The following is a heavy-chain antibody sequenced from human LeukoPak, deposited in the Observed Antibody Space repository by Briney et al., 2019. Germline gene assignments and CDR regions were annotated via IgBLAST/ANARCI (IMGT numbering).Heavy chain of an antibody. Sequence: GRSLRLYCAASGFNFDTYAMHWVRQAPGQGLEWVALIWHGGSHKFYSNSVRGQFTISRANSKNTMYLKMNNMGPDYRAVYYCAREIFGSGSYPDSWGQGTLVTVSS. V-gene: IGHV3-33*01. CDR2: IWHGGSHK. CDR3: AREIFGSGSYPDS. CDR1: GFNFDTYA. D-gene: IGHD3-10*01. J-gene: IGHJ4*02.